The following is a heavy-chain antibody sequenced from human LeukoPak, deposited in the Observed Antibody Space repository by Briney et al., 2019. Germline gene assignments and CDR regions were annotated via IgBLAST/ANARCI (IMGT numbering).Heavy chain of an antibody. D-gene: IGHD4-17*01. CDR1: GFTFSSYA. J-gene: IGHJ6*02. CDR3: AKDRAVTTPFGYYGMDV. CDR2: ISGSGGST. V-gene: IGHV3-23*01. Sequence: GGSLRLSCAASGFTFSSYAMSWVRQAPGKGLEWVSAISGSGGSTYYADSVKGRFTISRDNSKNTLYLQMNSLRAEDTAVYYCAKDRAVTTPFGYYGMDVWGQGTTVTVSS.